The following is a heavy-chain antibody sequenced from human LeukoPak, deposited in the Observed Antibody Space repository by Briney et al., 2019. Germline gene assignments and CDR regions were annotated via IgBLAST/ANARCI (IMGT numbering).Heavy chain of an antibody. D-gene: IGHD3-3*01. V-gene: IGHV4-59*01. CDR3: ARGGTYYDFWSGPPNWFDP. Sequence: PSETLSLTCTVSGGSISSYYWSWIRQPPGKGLEWIGYIYYSGSTNYNPSLKSRVTISVDTSKNQFSLKLSSVTAADTAVYYCARGGTYYDFWSGPPNWFDPWGQGALVTVSS. J-gene: IGHJ5*02. CDR1: GGSISSYY. CDR2: IYYSGST.